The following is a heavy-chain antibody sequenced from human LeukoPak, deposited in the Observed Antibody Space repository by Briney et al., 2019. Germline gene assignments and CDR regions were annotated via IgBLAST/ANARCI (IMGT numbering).Heavy chain of an antibody. CDR2: ISGSGGST. D-gene: IGHD5-12*01. V-gene: IGHV3-23*01. J-gene: IGHJ2*01. CDR3: ARVYSGSWYFDL. Sequence: GGSLRLSCAASGFTFSSYAMSWVRQAPGKGLEWVSAISGSGGSTYYADSVKGRFTISRDNAKNSLYLQMNSLRAEDTAVYYCARVYSGSWYFDLWGRGTLVTVSS. CDR1: GFTFSSYA.